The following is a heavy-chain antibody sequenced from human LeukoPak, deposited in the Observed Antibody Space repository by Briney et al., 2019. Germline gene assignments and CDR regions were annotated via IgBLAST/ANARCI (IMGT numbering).Heavy chain of an antibody. V-gene: IGHV3-48*02. CDR1: GDIFSTFA. CDR2: ISTISST. J-gene: IGHJ5*02. CDR3: AREGGVTPAYNWFDP. Sequence: PGGSLRLSCAASGDIFSTFAMSWVCQALGRGLEWVSGISTISSTFYADSVKGRFTISRDNAKNSLYLQMNSLRDEDTAVYYCAREGGVTPAYNWFDPWGQGTLVTVSS. D-gene: IGHD4-23*01.